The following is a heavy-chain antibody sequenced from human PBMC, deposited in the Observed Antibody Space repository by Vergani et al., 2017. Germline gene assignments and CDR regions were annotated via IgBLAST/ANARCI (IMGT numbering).Heavy chain of an antibody. CDR3: ASNRIVVVPAAAASRGYYYYYMDV. Sequence: QVQLQESGPGLVKPSETLSLTCTVSGGSISSSSYYWGWIRQPPGKGLEWIGDINHSGSTNYNPSLKSRVTISVDTSKNQFSLKLSSVTAADTAVYYCASNRIVVVPAAAASRGYYYYYMDVWGKGP. D-gene: IGHD2-2*01. J-gene: IGHJ6*03. CDR2: INHSGST. CDR1: GGSISSSSYY. V-gene: IGHV4-39*07.